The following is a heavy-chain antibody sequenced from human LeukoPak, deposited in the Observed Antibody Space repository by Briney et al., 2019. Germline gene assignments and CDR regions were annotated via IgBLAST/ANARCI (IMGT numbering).Heavy chain of an antibody. CDR1: GFTFSSYS. V-gene: IGHV3-48*01. CDR3: ARDGSDGVGY. J-gene: IGHJ4*02. Sequence: PGGSLRLSCAASGFTFSSYSMNWVRQAPGKGLEWVSYISSSSSTIYYADSVKGRFTISRDNAKNSLYLQMNSLRAEDTAVYYCARDGSDGVGYRGQGTLVTVSS. CDR2: ISSSSSTI. D-gene: IGHD1-1*01.